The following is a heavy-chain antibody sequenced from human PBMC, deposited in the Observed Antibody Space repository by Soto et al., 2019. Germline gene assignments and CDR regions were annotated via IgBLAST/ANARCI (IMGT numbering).Heavy chain of an antibody. CDR2: ISGSGGST. Sequence: EVQLLESGGGLVQPGGSLRLSCAASGFTFSSYAMRWVRQAPVKGLEWVSAISGSGGSTYYADSVKGRFTISRDNSKNALYLQMYSVRAEYSGVYYFGSRGTGSYYDYWGEGTVVTVSS. V-gene: IGHV3-23*01. CDR3: GSRGTGSYYDY. D-gene: IGHD1-26*01. CDR1: GFTFSSYA. J-gene: IGHJ4*02.